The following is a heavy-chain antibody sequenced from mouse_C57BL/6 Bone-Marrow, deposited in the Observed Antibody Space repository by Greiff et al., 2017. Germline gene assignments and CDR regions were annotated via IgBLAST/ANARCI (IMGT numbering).Heavy chain of an antibody. CDR2: IYPSDSET. CDR3: ARSILLRRFAK. V-gene: IGHV1-61*01. Sequence: VQLQQPGAELVRPGSSVKLSCKASGYTFTSYWMDWVKQRPGQGLEWIGNIYPSDSETHYNQKFKDKATLTVDKSSSTAYMQLSSLTSEDSAVYYCARSILLRRFAKWGQGTRVTVAA. D-gene: IGHD1-1*01. J-gene: IGHJ3*01. CDR1: GYTFTSYW.